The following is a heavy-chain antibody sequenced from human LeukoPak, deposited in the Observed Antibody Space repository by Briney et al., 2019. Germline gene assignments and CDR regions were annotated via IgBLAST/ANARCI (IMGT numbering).Heavy chain of an antibody. Sequence: SETLSLTCAVYGGSFSGYYWSWIRQPPGKGLEWIGYIYYSGSTNYKPSLKSRVTISVDTSKNQFSLKLSSVTAADTAVYYCARALYSSLSWFDPWGQGTLVTVSS. J-gene: IGHJ5*02. D-gene: IGHD6-13*01. CDR2: IYYSGST. V-gene: IGHV4-59*01. CDR3: ARALYSSLSWFDP. CDR1: GGSFSGYY.